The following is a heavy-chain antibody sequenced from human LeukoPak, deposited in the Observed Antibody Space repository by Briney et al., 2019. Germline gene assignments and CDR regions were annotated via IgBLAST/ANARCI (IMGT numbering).Heavy chain of an antibody. J-gene: IGHJ4*02. D-gene: IGHD6-19*01. V-gene: IGHV4-59*08. CDR2: IYDSGST. CDR3: ASGYSSGWYGV. Sequence: PSETLSLTCTVSGGSISSYFWSWIRQPPGKGLEWIGCIYDSGSTNYNPSFKSRVTISVDTPKNQFSLKLSSVTAADTAVYYCASGYSSGWYGVWGQGTLVTVSS. CDR1: GGSISSYF.